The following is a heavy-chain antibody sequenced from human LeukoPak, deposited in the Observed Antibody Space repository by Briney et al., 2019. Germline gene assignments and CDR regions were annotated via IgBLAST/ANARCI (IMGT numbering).Heavy chain of an antibody. CDR3: ARDSRSGGSYYEFDY. CDR1: GYTFTGYY. D-gene: IGHD1-26*01. V-gene: IGHV1-2*02. CDR2: INPNSGGT. Sequence: ASVKVSCKASGYTFTGYYVHWVRQAPGQGLEWMGWINPNSGGTNYAQKFQGRVTMTRDTSISTAYMELSRLRSDDTAVYYCARDSRSGGSYYEFDYWGQGTLVTVSS. J-gene: IGHJ4*02.